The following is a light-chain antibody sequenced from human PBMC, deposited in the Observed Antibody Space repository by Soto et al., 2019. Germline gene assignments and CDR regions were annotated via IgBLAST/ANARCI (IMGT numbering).Light chain of an antibody. Sequence: QPVLTQSSSASASLGSSVKLSCTLDSGHSTYIIAWHQQQPGKAPQYLMTLEGSGSYNKGSGVPDRFSGSTSGADRYLTISNLQFEDEADYYCETWDSNIRVFGGGTKLTVL. CDR1: SGHSTYI. V-gene: IGLV4-60*02. CDR3: ETWDSNIRV. J-gene: IGLJ3*02. CDR2: LEGSGSY.